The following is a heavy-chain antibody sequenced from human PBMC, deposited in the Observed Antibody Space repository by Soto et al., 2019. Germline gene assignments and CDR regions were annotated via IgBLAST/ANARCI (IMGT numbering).Heavy chain of an antibody. CDR1: GFTFSDSY. CDR2: ISSSGSSI. CDR3: ARFSDYDAFDL. J-gene: IGHJ3*01. D-gene: IGHD3-16*01. Sequence: QVHLVESGGGLVKPGGSLRLSCAASGFTFSDSYMSWIRQAPGKGLEWISYISSSGSSIYYADSVKGRFTVSRDNAKNSLFLQINRLRVDDTAVYFCARFSDYDAFDLWGQGTVVAVSS. V-gene: IGHV3-11*01.